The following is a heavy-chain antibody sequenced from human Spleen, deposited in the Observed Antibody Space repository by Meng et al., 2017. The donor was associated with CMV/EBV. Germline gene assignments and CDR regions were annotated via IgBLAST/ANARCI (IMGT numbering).Heavy chain of an antibody. V-gene: IGHV4-61*05. CDR3: ERGGRDRSWYDAVDN. J-gene: IGHJ3*02. Sequence: QAQLQDSGAGLVEQYQNLSLSCMVSGDSISYSDYYCGRIRQRPATGLEWVGYSYYSGYTYYTPSPKTRDTRSVNTSKTQFSLKLSSVTAADSAVYAFERGGRDRSWYDAVDNWGQGTMVTVSS. CDR2: SYYSGYT. CDR1: GDSISYSDYY. D-gene: IGHD6-13*01.